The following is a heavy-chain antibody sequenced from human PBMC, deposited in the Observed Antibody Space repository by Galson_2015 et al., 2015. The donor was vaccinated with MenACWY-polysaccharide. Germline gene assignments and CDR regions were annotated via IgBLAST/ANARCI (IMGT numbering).Heavy chain of an antibody. CDR3: ARIQLTKDGPGAFEI. J-gene: IGHJ3*02. D-gene: IGHD6-6*01. V-gene: IGHV2-70*01. CDR2: IHWDDDK. CDR1: GFSLRTSGVC. Sequence: PALGKPTQALTLTYTFSGFSLRTSGVCVRWIRQPPGQSLEWLAHIHWDDDKYYSTSLKTRLTISKETSKNQVVLTMTNMDPVDTATYYCARIQLTKDGPGAFEIWGQWTMVTVSS.